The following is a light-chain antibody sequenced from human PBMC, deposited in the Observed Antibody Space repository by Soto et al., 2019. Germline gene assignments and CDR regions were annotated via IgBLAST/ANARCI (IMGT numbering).Light chain of an antibody. CDR3: QQRSNWPRT. V-gene: IGKV3-11*01. J-gene: IGKJ1*01. CDR2: DAS. CDR1: RSVYSN. Sequence: EIVLTQSAATLSLYPGEGGSLXCRASRSVYSNFVWYQQRTGEAPRHLIYDASNRAPGTPPSFSCSGSATDFTPPISSLEPEDFAVYYCQQRSNWPRTFGQGTKVDI.